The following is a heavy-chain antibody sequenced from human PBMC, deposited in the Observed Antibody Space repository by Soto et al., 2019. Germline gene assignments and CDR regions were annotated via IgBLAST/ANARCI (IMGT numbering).Heavy chain of an antibody. J-gene: IGHJ4*01. V-gene: IGHV1-2*04. CDR2: INPNGRGR. CDR1: GYIFPDYY. Sequence: ASVKASCKASGYIFPDYYVHWVRQAPGEVLEWMGRINPNGRGRNYAQKFEGWVTMTTDTSISTADMELSRLNFDDTAVYYCARGEQLVHFESWGQGTLVTVSS. CDR3: ARGEQLVHFES. D-gene: IGHD6-6*01.